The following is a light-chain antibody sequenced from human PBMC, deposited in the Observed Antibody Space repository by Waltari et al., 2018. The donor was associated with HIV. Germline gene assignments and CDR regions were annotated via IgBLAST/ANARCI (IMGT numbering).Light chain of an antibody. Sequence: QSALTQPRSVSGSPGQSVTISCTRTSSDVGGHDYVSWFQQHPGKAPKLLVYDVTKRPSGVPNRFSGSKSGSTASLTISGLQAEYQGDYYCCSYAGGSTLFGGGTKLTVL. V-gene: IGLV2-11*01. CDR1: SSDVGGHDY. J-gene: IGLJ2*01. CDR2: DVT. CDR3: CSYAGGSTL.